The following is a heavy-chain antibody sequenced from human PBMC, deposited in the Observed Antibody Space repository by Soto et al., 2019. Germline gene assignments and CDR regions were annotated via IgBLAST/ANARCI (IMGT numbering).Heavy chain of an antibody. D-gene: IGHD3-10*01. CDR1: GFTFNTYG. J-gene: IGHJ5*02. CDR3: ARDYFGP. CDR2: IISCSSYI. V-gene: IGHV3-21*01. Sequence: GGSLRLSCAASGFTFNTYGMHWVRQAPGKGLDWVLFIISCSSYIYYADSVKGRFTISRDNAKNSLYLQMNILRAEDTAVYYCARDYFGPLGQGTLVTVSS.